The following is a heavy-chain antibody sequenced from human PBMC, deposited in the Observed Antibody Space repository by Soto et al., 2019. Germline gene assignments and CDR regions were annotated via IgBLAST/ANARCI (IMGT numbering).Heavy chain of an antibody. J-gene: IGHJ4*02. CDR1: GYTFSTYG. Sequence: QVHLVQSGVEVKKPGASVKVSCKASGYTFSTYGISWVRQAPGQGLEWMGWIRRYNGNTNYAKNLQGRSTMTPDTRTSTEYMELRSLRSDDTAMYYYARDLFGEDGSGYFDYWGQGTLVTASS. CDR2: IRRYNGNT. CDR3: ARDLFGEDGSGYFDY. D-gene: IGHD3-10*01. V-gene: IGHV1-18*01.